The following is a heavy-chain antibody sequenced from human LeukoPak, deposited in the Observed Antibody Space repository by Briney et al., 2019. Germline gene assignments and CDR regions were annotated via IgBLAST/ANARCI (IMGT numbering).Heavy chain of an antibody. D-gene: IGHD1-26*01. CDR1: GGSISSGRNY. Sequence: PSETLSLTCTVSGGSISSGRNYWTWIRQPAGKGLEWIGRIYIFSGSTNYNPSLKSRVTISVDTSKNQFSLKLSSVTAADTAVYYCARASGSYWWFDSWGQGTLVTVSS. CDR3: ARASGSYWWFDS. CDR2: IYIFSGST. V-gene: IGHV4-61*02. J-gene: IGHJ5*01.